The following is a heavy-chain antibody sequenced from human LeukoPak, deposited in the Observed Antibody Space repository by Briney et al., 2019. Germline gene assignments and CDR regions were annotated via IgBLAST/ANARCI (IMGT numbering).Heavy chain of an antibody. V-gene: IGHV3-30-3*01. Sequence: PGGSLRLSCAASGFTFSSYAMHWVRQAPGKGLEWVAVISYDGSNKYYADSVKGRFTISRDNSKNTLYLQMNSLRAEDTAVYYCARDKSPTYYYATFDYWGPGTLVTVSS. CDR1: GFTFSSYA. J-gene: IGHJ4*02. CDR2: ISYDGSNK. D-gene: IGHD3-10*01. CDR3: ARDKSPTYYYATFDY.